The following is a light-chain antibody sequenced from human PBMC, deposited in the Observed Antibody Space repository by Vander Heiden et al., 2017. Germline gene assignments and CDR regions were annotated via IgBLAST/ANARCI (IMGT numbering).Light chain of an antibody. CDR1: SSDVGGYNY. J-gene: IGLJ2*01. V-gene: IGLV2-14*01. CDR3: SSYTSSSPSDVV. CDR2: EVS. Sequence: AQPQPPPLSGPPGRSTTTPSTGTSSDVGGYNYVSWYQQHPGKAPKLMIYEVSNRPSGVSNRFSGSKSGNTASLTISGLQAEDEADYYCSSYTSSSPSDVVFGGGTKLTVL.